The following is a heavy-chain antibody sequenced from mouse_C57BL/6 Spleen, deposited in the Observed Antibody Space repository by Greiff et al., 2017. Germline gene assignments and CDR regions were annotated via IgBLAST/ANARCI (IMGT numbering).Heavy chain of an antibody. J-gene: IGHJ3*01. CDR1: GYTFTEYT. D-gene: IGHD1-1*01. Sequence: QVQLQQSGAELVKPGASVKLSCKASGYTFTEYTIHWVKQRSGQGLEWIGWFYPGSGSIKYNEKFKDKATLTADKSSSTVYMELSRLTSEDSAVYFCARHEDQVFPYYGSSSAWFADWGQGTLVTVSA. CDR3: ARHEDQVFPYYGSSSAWFAD. V-gene: IGHV1-62-2*01. CDR2: FYPGSGSI.